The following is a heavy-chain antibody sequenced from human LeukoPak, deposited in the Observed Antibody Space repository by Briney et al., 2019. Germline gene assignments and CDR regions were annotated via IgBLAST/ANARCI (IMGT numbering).Heavy chain of an antibody. CDR3: ARVQAKTYYYDNSGYSNYYYGMDV. J-gene: IGHJ6*02. CDR2: IIPILGIA. Sequence: SVKVSCKASGGTFSSYAISWVRQAPGQGLEWMGRIIPILGIANYAQKFQGRVTITADKSTSTAYMELSSLRSEDTAVYYCARVQAKTYYYDNSGYSNYYYGMDVWGQGTTVTVSS. D-gene: IGHD3-22*01. CDR1: GGTFSSYA. V-gene: IGHV1-69*04.